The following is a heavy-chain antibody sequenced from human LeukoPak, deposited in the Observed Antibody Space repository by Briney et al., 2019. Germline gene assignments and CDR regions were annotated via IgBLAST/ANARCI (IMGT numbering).Heavy chain of an antibody. CDR2: IYTSGYT. J-gene: IGHJ4*02. CDR1: GGSISSYY. Sequence: PSETLSLTCTVSGGSISSYYWSWIRQPSGKGLEWIGYIYTSGYTNYNPSLKSRVTISVDTSKSQFSLKLSSVTATDTAVYYCARHRYSSSPDSLDYWGQGTLVTVSS. CDR3: ARHRYSSSPDSLDY. V-gene: IGHV4-4*09. D-gene: IGHD6-6*01.